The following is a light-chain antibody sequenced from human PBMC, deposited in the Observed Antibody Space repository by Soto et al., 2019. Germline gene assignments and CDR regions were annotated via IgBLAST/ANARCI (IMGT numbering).Light chain of an antibody. J-gene: IGKJ4*01. CDR1: QGIGDT. Sequence: EVVMRQSTATLSVSPGEVATLYCRASQGIGDTLAWYQHKPGQTHRLIIYDTYTRATGVQTRFSGSRSGAEFTLTIKSMQSEDFAVYYCQTYNNWPLTCGGGNTGDLK. CDR2: DTY. CDR3: QTYNNWPLT. V-gene: IGKV3-15*01.